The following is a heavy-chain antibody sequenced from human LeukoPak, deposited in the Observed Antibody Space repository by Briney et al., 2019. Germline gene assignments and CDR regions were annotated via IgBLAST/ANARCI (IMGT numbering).Heavy chain of an antibody. CDR2: ISGSGGST. CDR1: GFTFSSYA. D-gene: IGHD2-2*01. CDR3: ARGYCSSTSCYPDY. J-gene: IGHJ4*02. V-gene: IGHV3-23*01. Sequence: PGGSLRLSCAASGFTFSSYAMSWVRQAPGKGLEWVSAISGSGGSTYYADSVKGRFTISRDNSKHTLYLQMNSLRAEDTAVYYCARGYCSSTSCYPDYWGQGTLVTVSS.